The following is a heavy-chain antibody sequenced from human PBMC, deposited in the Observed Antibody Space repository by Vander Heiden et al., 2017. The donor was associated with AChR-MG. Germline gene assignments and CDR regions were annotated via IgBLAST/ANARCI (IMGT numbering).Heavy chain of an antibody. CDR1: GGSFSGYY. J-gene: IGHJ6*03. CDR3: WSPPATTLALKYYMDV. CDR2: INHSGST. D-gene: IGHD4-17*01. V-gene: IGHV4-34*01. Sequence: QVQLQQWGAGLLKPSETLSLTCAVYGGSFSGYYWSWIRQPPGKGLEWIGEINHSGSTNYNPSLKSRVTISVDTSKNQFSLKLSSVTAADTAVYYCWSPPATTLALKYYMDVWGKGTTVTVSS.